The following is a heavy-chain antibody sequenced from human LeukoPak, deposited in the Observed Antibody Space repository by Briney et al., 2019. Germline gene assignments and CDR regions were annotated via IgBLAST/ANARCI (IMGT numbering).Heavy chain of an antibody. Sequence: ASVKVSCKASGYTFTSYDINWVRQATGQGLEWMGWMNPNSGNTGYAQKFQGRVTMTRNTSISTAYMELSSLRSEDTAVYYCARGPPWYDILTGYSDDWGQGTLVTVSS. CDR2: MNPNSGNT. CDR3: ARGPPWYDILTGYSDD. V-gene: IGHV1-8*01. D-gene: IGHD3-9*01. J-gene: IGHJ4*02. CDR1: GYTFTSYD.